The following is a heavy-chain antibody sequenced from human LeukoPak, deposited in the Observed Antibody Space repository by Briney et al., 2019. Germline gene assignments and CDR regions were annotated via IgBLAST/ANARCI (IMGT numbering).Heavy chain of an antibody. V-gene: IGHV4-34*01. CDR2: INHSVST. J-gene: IGHJ4*02. D-gene: IGHD3-22*01. CDR3: ARDLTYYYDSSERATIDY. CDR1: GGSFSGYY. Sequence: SETLSLTCAVYGGSFSGYYSSWIPQPPRKGLEWIGEINHSVSTNYNPSLKSRVTISVYTSQNHYSLKLSSVTAADTAVYYCARDLTYYYDSSERATIDYWGQGTLVTVSS.